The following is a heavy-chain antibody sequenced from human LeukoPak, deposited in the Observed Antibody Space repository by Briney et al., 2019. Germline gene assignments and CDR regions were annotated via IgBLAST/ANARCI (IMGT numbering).Heavy chain of an antibody. CDR2: IYYSGST. CDR1: GGSISSYY. Sequence: SETLSLTCTVSGGSISSYYWSWIRQPPGKGLEWIGYIYYSGSTNYNPSLKSRVTISVDTSKNQFSLKLSSVTAADTAVYYCARQYYYDSSGYPADAFDIWGQGTMVTVSS. D-gene: IGHD3-22*01. V-gene: IGHV4-59*01. J-gene: IGHJ3*02. CDR3: ARQYYYDSSGYPADAFDI.